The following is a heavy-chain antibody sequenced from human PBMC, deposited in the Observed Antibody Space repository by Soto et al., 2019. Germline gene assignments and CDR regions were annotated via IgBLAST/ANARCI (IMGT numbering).Heavy chain of an antibody. CDR3: ARGNVDTAMVYYFDY. CDR1: GGSISSYY. Sequence: QVQLQESGPGLVKPSETLSLTCTVSGGSISSYYWSWIRQPPGKGLEWIGYIYYSGSTNYNPSLKSRVTISVDTSKNQFYLKLSSVTAADTAVYYCARGNVDTAMVYYFDYWGQGTLVTVSS. V-gene: IGHV4-59*01. D-gene: IGHD5-18*01. CDR2: IYYSGST. J-gene: IGHJ4*02.